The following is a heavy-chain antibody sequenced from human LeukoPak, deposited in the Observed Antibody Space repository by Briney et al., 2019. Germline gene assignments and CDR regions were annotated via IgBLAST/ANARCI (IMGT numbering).Heavy chain of an antibody. D-gene: IGHD4-17*01. CDR3: ARHAPIKTTVTTSHAFDI. CDR2: IYYSGNT. Sequence: SETLSLTCTVSGGSIRSSSYYWGWIRQPPGKGLEWIGSIYYSGNTYYYPPLKSRVTITVDTSKNQFSPRLSSVTAADTAVYYCARHAPIKTTVTTSHAFDIWGQGTMVTVSS. CDR1: GGSIRSSSYY. V-gene: IGHV4-39*01. J-gene: IGHJ3*02.